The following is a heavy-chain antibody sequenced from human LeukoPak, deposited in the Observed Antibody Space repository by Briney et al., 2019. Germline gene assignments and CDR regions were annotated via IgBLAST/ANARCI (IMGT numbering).Heavy chain of an antibody. V-gene: IGHV1-18*01. D-gene: IGHD1-1*01. Sequence: ASVKVSCTASGYTFNNFGISWLRQAPGQGLEWIAYISPYNTNTNSAQRFQGRISVTKDTSTSTAYMELTRLRSDDTAVFYCARVTTVGATRDFDYWGPRTLVIVSS. CDR2: ISPYNTNT. J-gene: IGHJ4*02. CDR1: GYTFNNFG. CDR3: ARVTTVGATRDFDY.